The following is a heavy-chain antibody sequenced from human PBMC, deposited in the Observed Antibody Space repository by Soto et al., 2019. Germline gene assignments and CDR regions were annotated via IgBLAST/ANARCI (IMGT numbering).Heavy chain of an antibody. CDR3: ARGVTTVTTIDY. Sequence: QLQPQESGSGLVKPSQTLSLTCAVSGGYISSGGYSWSWIRQPPGKGLEWSGYIYHSGSTYYNPSLKSRVTISVDRSKNQFSLKLSSVTAADTAVYYCARGVTTVTTIDYWGQGTLVTVSS. CDR1: GGYISSGGYS. CDR2: IYHSGST. D-gene: IGHD4-17*01. J-gene: IGHJ4*02. V-gene: IGHV4-30-2*01.